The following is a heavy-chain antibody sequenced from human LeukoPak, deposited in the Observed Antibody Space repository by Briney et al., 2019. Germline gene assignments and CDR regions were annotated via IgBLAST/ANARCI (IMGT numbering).Heavy chain of an antibody. V-gene: IGHV3-23*01. D-gene: IGHD3-22*01. CDR2: ISSSGGTT. Sequence: GGSLRLSCAASGFTFSSYATNWVRQAPGKGLEWVSTISSSGGTTYYADSVKGRFTISRDNSKNSLYLHMNSLRAEDTAGYYCAKDVLYSYDAGGYYSPYFDYWGQGTLVTVSS. CDR1: GFTFSSYA. J-gene: IGHJ4*02. CDR3: AKDVLYSYDAGGYYSPYFDY.